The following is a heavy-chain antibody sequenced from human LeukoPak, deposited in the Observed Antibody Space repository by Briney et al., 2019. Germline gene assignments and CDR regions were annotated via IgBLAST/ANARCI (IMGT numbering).Heavy chain of an antibody. J-gene: IGHJ4*02. CDR1: GFTFSSYA. D-gene: IGHD6-13*01. CDR3: AKGPLGSWYFFDY. CDR2: ISGSGGNT. V-gene: IGHV3-23*01. Sequence: GGSLRVSCAASGFTFSSYAMSWVRQAPGKGPEWVSTISGSGGNTYYADSVKGRFTISRDNSKNTLWLQMNSLRAEDTALYYCAKGPLGSWYFFDYWGQGTLVTVSS.